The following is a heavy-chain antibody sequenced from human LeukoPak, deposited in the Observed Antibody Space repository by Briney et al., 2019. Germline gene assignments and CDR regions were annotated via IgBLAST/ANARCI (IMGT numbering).Heavy chain of an antibody. CDR1: GYSFTSYW. V-gene: IGHV5-51*01. CDR2: IYPGDSDT. J-gene: IGHJ6*02. CDR3: ARHVSSSWFLNYYYYGMDV. Sequence: GESLKISCKGSGYSFTSYWIGWVRQMPGKGLEWMGIIYPGDSDTRYSPSFQGQVTISADKSISTAYLQWSSLKASDTAMYYYARHVSSSWFLNYYYYGMDVWGQGTTVTVSS. D-gene: IGHD6-13*01.